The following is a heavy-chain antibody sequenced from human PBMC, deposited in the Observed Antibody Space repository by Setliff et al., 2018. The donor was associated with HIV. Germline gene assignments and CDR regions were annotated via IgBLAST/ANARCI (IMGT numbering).Heavy chain of an antibody. Sequence: ASETLSLTCAVSGYSISSGYYRGWIRQPPGKGLEWIGSIYHSGSTYYNPSLKSRVTISVDTSKNQFSLKLSSVTAADTAVYYCARMYSGYDWSPAGARTRYFDYWGQGALVTVSS. CDR2: IYHSGST. CDR1: GYSISSGYY. D-gene: IGHD5-12*01. CDR3: ARMYSGYDWSPAGARTRYFDY. J-gene: IGHJ4*02. V-gene: IGHV4-38-2*01.